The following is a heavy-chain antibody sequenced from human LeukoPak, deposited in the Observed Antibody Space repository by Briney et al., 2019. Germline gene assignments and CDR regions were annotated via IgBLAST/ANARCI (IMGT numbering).Heavy chain of an antibody. CDR3: TLYYNAFDI. D-gene: IGHD3-10*01. J-gene: IGHJ3*02. CDR2: IKSKGDGGTT. Sequence: GGSLRLSCAASGFSFSNAWMSWVRQAPGKGLEWVGRIKSKGDGGTTDYAAPVKGRFTISRDDSKNTLYLQINSLKTEDTAVYYCTLYYNAFDIWGQGTMVTVSS. V-gene: IGHV3-15*01. CDR1: GFSFSNAW.